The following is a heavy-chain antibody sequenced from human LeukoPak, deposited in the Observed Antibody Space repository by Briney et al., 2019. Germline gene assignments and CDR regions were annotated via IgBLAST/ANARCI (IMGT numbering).Heavy chain of an antibody. CDR3: ARRGYSYGYKDYYFDY. D-gene: IGHD5-18*01. V-gene: IGHV4-39*01. Sequence: PSETLSLTCTVSGGSISGSSYYWGWIRQPPGKGLEWIGSIYYSGSTYYNPSLKSRVTISVDTSKNQFSLKLSSVTAADTAVYYCARRGYSYGYKDYYFDYWGQGTLVTVSS. J-gene: IGHJ4*02. CDR1: GGSISGSSYY. CDR2: IYYSGST.